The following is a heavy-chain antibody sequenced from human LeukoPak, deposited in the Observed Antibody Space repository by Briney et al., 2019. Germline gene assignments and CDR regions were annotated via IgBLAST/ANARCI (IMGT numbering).Heavy chain of an antibody. V-gene: IGHV4-59*08. CDR1: GGSISSYY. CDR3: ARYFDPGWYFDL. D-gene: IGHD2/OR15-2a*01. Sequence: SETLSLTCTVSGGSISSYYWSWIRQPPGKGLEWIGYIYYSGSTNYNPSLKSRVTISVDTSKNQFSLKLSSVTAADTAVYYCARYFDPGWYFDLWGRGTLVTVSS. CDR2: IYYSGST. J-gene: IGHJ2*01.